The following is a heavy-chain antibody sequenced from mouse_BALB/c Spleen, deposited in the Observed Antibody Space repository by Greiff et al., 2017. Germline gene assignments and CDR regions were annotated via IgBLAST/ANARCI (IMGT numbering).Heavy chain of an antibody. D-gene: IGHD2-1*01. V-gene: IGHV1-77*01. J-gene: IGHJ1*01. Sequence: VKLQESGPELVKPGASVKMSCKASGYTFTDYVISWVKQRTGQGLEWIGEIYPGSGSTYYNEKFKGKATLTADKSSNTAYMQLSSLTSEDSAVYFCARANGNYGYFDVWGAGTTVTVSS. CDR1: GYTFTDYV. CDR3: ARANGNYGYFDV. CDR2: IYPGSGST.